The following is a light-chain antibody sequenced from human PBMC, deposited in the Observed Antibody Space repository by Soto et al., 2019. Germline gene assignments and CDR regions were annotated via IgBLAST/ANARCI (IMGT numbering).Light chain of an antibody. J-gene: IGKJ1*01. CDR1: QSVSNNY. V-gene: IGKV3-20*01. CDR3: QQYGSSRT. Sequence: VVLTLSAGTLSLSPGLRDTLYCRASQSVSNNYLAWYQQKPGQAPRLLIYGASNRATGIPARFSGGGSGTDFTLTISRLEPEDFAVYYCQQYGSSRTFGQGTKVDIK. CDR2: GAS.